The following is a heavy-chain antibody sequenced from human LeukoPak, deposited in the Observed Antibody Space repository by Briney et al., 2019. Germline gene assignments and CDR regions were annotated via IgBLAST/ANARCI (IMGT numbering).Heavy chain of an antibody. CDR2: INRDGSEK. CDR1: GFTLSSRW. CDR3: ARDLGYFTSTSHYFRYDY. D-gene: IGHD2-2*01. Sequence: PGGSLRLSCVVSGFTLSSRWMMWVRQAPGKGLEWMTNINRDGSEKNYVDSVKGRFTITRDNAENSLYLQMNSLRAEDTAVYYCARDLGYFTSTSHYFRYDYWGQGTLVTVSS. V-gene: IGHV3-7*03. J-gene: IGHJ4*02.